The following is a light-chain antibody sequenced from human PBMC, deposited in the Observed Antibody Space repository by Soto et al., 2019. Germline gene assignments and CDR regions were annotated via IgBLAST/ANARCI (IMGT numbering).Light chain of an antibody. CDR3: QQRSAWPLT. CDR1: HNVIYS. J-gene: IGKJ4*01. Sequence: ENVLTQSPVTLSLSPGERATLSCRASHNVIYSLAWYQQKPGQAPRLLIYDASNRFPGIPARFSGSGSGTDFTLTISSLEPDDSAVYYCQQRSAWPLTFGGGTRVEI. V-gene: IGKV3-11*01. CDR2: DAS.